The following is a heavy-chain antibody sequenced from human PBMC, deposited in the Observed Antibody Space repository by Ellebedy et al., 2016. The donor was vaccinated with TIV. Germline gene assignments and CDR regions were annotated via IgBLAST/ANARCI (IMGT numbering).Heavy chain of an antibody. CDR3: AVLTNGFNPN. J-gene: IGHJ4*02. CDR2: IDSSGGTM. CDR1: GFTFNTYS. Sequence: GGSLRLSXAVSGFTFNTYSMSWYRQAPGKGLEWVSSIDSSGGTMYYADSLKGRFTVSRDNAQNLLYLQMNSLRAEDTAVYYCAVLTNGFNPNWGQGTLVTVSS. V-gene: IGHV3-21*06. D-gene: IGHD2-8*01.